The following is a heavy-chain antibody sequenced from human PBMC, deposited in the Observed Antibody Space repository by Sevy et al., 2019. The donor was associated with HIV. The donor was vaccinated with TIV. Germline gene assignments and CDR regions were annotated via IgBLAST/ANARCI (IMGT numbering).Heavy chain of an antibody. CDR3: ATSRSGYFDSSGYYIY. Sequence: GGSLRLSCQGSGYSFTSHWIGWVRHMPGKGLEWMGIIFPDDSDTRYSPSFQGQVTFSADKSINTAYLQWSSLKASDTAMYYCATSRSGYFDSSGYYIYWGQGTLVTVSS. CDR1: GYSFTSHW. V-gene: IGHV5-51*01. CDR2: IFPDDSDT. J-gene: IGHJ4*02. D-gene: IGHD3-22*01.